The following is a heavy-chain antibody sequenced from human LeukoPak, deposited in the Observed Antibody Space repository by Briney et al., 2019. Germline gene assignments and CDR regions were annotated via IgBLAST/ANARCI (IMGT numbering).Heavy chain of an antibody. J-gene: IGHJ4*02. Sequence: PGGSLRLSCAASGFTFSGSAMHWVRQASGKGLEWVGRIRRKANSYATAYAASVKDRFIISRDDSKNTAYLQMNGLKTEDTAVYYCVGTYCSSTSCYERSFDYWGQGTLVTVSS. CDR1: GFTFSGSA. CDR3: VGTYCSSTSCYERSFDY. CDR2: IRRKANSYAT. V-gene: IGHV3-73*01. D-gene: IGHD2-2*01.